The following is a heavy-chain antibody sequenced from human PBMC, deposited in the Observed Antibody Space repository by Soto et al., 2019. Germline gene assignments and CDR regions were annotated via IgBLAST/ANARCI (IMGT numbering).Heavy chain of an antibody. D-gene: IGHD5-12*01. CDR3: ARSLRGYSGYSGY. CDR2: ISSSGSDT. CDR1: GFTFSDYY. Sequence: QVQLVESGGGLVKPGGCLRLSCAASGFTFSDYYMSWIRQAPGKGLEWVSYISSSGSDTNYADSVKGRFTVSRDNAKNSLYLQMNSLRDEDTTVYYWARSLRGYSGYSGYWGQGTLVTVSS. V-gene: IGHV3-11*05. J-gene: IGHJ4*02.